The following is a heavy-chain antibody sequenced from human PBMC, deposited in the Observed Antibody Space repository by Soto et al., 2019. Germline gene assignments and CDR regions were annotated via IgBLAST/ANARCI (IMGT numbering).Heavy chain of an antibody. CDR1: GFTFDDYA. CDR2: ISWNSGSI. Sequence: EVQLVESGGGLVQPGRSLRLSCEASGFTFDDYAMHWVRQAPGKGLEWVSGISWNSGSIGYADSVKGRFTISRDNAKNSLYLLMNSLRAEDTALYYCAKAYDYIWGSYLDYWGQVPLVTVAS. D-gene: IGHD3-16*02. CDR3: AKAYDYIWGSYLDY. V-gene: IGHV3-9*01. J-gene: IGHJ4*02.